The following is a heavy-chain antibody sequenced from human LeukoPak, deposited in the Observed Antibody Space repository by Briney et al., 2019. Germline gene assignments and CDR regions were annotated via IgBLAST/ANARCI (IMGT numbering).Heavy chain of an antibody. CDR3: ASGSGSYRTPYYYMDV. CDR2: IYSGGST. CDR1: GFTVSSNY. Sequence: GGSLRLSCAASGFTVSSNYMSWVRQAPGKGLEWVSVIYSGGSTYYADSVKGRFTISRDNSKNTLYLQMSSLRAEDTAVYYCASGSGSYRTPYYYMDVWGTGTTVTVSS. D-gene: IGHD3-10*01. J-gene: IGHJ6*03. V-gene: IGHV3-53*01.